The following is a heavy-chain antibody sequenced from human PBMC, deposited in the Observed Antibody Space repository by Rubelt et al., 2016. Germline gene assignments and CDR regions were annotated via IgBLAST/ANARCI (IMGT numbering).Heavy chain of an antibody. Sequence: QVQLVESGGGVVQPGGSLRLSCAASGFTLSSYGMHWVRQAPGKGLEWVTFIRYDGSNKYYADSVKGRFTISRDNSKNTLYLQMNSLRAEDTAVYYCARDLGSDSSSFGAFDIWGQGTMVTVSS. V-gene: IGHV3-30*02. D-gene: IGHD6-13*01. CDR3: ARDLGSDSSSFGAFDI. CDR1: GFTLSSYG. J-gene: IGHJ3*02. CDR2: IRYDGSNK.